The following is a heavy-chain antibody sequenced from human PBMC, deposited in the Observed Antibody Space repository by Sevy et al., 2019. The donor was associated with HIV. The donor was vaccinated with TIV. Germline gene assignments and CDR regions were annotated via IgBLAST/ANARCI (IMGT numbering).Heavy chain of an antibody. J-gene: IGHJ4*02. V-gene: IGHV3-23*01. CDR1: GFTFSSYA. D-gene: IGHD3-16*02. CDR3: AKGYHDYVWGSYRAPFDY. Sequence: GGSLRLSCAASGFTFSSYAMSWVRQAPGEGLEWVSAISGSGGSTYYADSVKGRFTISRDNSKNTLYLQMNSLRAEDTAVYYCAKGYHDYVWGSYRAPFDYWGQGTLVTVSS. CDR2: ISGSGGST.